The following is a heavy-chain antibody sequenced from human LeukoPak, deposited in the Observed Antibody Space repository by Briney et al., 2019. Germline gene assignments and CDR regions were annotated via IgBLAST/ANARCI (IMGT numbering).Heavy chain of an antibody. CDR3: AKDQRSDEPNRIARRHYYTET. V-gene: IGHV3-23*01. J-gene: IGHJ5*02. CDR2: TSGSGAST. CDR1: GFTFDSYA. D-gene: IGHD1-26*01. Sequence: GGSLRLSCAASGFTFDSYAMSWVRQAPGKGLEWVSSTSGSGASTFYADSVKGRFTISRDNSKNILYLQMDSLRVEDTAVYFCAKDQRSDEPNRIARRHYYTETWGQGTLVTVSS.